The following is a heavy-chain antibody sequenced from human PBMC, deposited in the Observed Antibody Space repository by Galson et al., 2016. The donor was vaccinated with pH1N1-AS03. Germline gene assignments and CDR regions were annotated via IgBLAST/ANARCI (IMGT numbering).Heavy chain of an antibody. CDR1: GFNFSSYS. Sequence: SLRLSCAASGFNFSSYSMNWVRQAPGKGLEWVSSISTGNSYIYYGDSMKGRFTISRDNAKNSLSLQMNSLRAEDTAVYYRARGDYCSSTGCFWPPLYGMDVWGQGTTVTVSS. D-gene: IGHD2-2*01. CDR3: ARGDYCSSTGCFWPPLYGMDV. CDR2: ISTGNSYI. V-gene: IGHV3-21*01. J-gene: IGHJ6*02.